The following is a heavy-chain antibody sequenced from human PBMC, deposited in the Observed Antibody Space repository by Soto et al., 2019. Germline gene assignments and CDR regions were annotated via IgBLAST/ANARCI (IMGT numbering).Heavy chain of an antibody. Sequence: XGSLRLSCSASGFTVSSNCMSWVRQAPGKGLEWVSVIYSGGSTYYADSVKGRFTISRDNSKNTLYLQMNSLRAEDTAVYYCASYYYDSSGSEHDYWGQGTLVTVSS. V-gene: IGHV3-53*01. CDR1: GFTVSSNC. D-gene: IGHD3-22*01. CDR3: ASYYYDSSGSEHDY. J-gene: IGHJ4*02. CDR2: IYSGGST.